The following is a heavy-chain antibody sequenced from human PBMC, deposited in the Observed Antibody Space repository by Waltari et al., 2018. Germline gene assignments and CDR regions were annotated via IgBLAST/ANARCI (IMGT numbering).Heavy chain of an antibody. CDR1: GGTFSSYA. V-gene: IGHV1-69*08. CDR3: ARGTDAVSWID. J-gene: IGHJ4*02. Sequence: QVQLVQSGAEVKKPGSSVKVSCKASGGTFSSYAISWVRQAPGQGREWMGRIIAIFGTATYAQKFQGTVTITADKSTSTAYMELSSLRSEDTAVYYCARGTDAVSWIDWGQGTLVTVSS. CDR2: IIAIFGTA. D-gene: IGHD2-8*01.